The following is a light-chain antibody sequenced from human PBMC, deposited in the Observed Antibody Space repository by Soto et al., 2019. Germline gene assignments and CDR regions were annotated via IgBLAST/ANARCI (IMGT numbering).Light chain of an antibody. CDR3: QQRSNWPPIT. Sequence: EIVLTQSPGTLSLSLGERATLSCRASQSVSSSNLAWYQQKPGQAPRLLIYDALKRATGTPDRFSGSGSGTDFTLTISRLEPEDFAVYYCQQRSNWPPITFGPGTKVDLK. CDR1: QSVSSSN. V-gene: IGKV3D-20*02. J-gene: IGKJ3*01. CDR2: DAL.